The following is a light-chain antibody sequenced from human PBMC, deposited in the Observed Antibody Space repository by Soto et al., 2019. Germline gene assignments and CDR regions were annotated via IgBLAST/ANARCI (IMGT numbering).Light chain of an antibody. J-gene: IGKJ2*01. CDR3: QHSYITPRYT. V-gene: IGKV1-39*01. Sequence: DIQITQSPSSLSASVGDRVTITCRARQSISSHLNWYQHKPGRPPRLLIFASYNLEGGVPSSFSGSGSDTYFALTIDSLQPEDVATYYCQHSYITPRYTFGQGTKVEI. CDR1: QSISSH. CDR2: ASY.